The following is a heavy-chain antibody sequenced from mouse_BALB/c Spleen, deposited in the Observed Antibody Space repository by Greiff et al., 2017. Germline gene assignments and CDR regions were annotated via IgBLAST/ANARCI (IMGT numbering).Heavy chain of an antibody. V-gene: IGHV1-87*01. CDR2: IYPGDGDT. J-gene: IGHJ2*01. Sequence: QVHVKQSGAELARPGASVKLSCKASGYTFTSYWMQWVKQRPGQGLEWIGAIYPGDGDTRYTQKFKGKATLTADKSSSTAYMQLSSLASEDSAVYYCARSADGSPFDYWGQGTTRTVSS. D-gene: IGHD2-3*01. CDR3: ARSADGSPFDY. CDR1: GYTFTSYW.